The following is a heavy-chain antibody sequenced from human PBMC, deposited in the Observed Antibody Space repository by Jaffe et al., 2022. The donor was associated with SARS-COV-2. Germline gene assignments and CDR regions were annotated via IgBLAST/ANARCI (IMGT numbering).Heavy chain of an antibody. CDR1: GFTFSSYE. CDR3: AREEGAQYFQH. V-gene: IGHV3-48*03. CDR2: ISSSGSTI. Sequence: EVQLVESGGGLVQPGGSLRLSCAASGFTFSSYEMNWVRQAPGKGLEWVSYISSSGSTIYYADSVKGRFTISRDNAKNSLYLQMNSLRAEDTAVYYCAREEGAQYFQHWGQGTLVTVSS. J-gene: IGHJ1*01.